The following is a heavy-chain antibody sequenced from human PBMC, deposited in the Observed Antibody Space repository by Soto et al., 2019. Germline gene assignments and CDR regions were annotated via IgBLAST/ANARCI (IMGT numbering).Heavy chain of an antibody. CDR1: GFSLTTSGVG. V-gene: IGHV2-5*02. CDR2: IYWDDDK. CDR3: AHRVLRTVFGLVTTTAIYFDF. J-gene: IGHJ4*02. D-gene: IGHD3-3*01. Sequence: QITLNESGPTQVKPRQTLTLTCTFSGFSLTTSGVGVGWIRQSPGKAPEWLALIYWDDDKRYSPSLKSRLTLTTHTSKNQVVLTMADLDPADTATYYCAHRVLRTVFGLVTTTAIYFDFWGQGTPVAVSS.